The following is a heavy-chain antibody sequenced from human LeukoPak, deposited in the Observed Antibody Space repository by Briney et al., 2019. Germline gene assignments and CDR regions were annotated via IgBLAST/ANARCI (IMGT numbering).Heavy chain of an antibody. D-gene: IGHD1-26*01. J-gene: IGHJ4*02. Sequence: GGSLRLSCAASGFTFSEHYMDWVRQVPGKGLEWVGRTRNKANSYTTEYAASVKGRFTISRDDSKNSLYLQMTSLKTEDTAVYYCGRVVSGTYYGGGRIYYWGQGTLVTVSS. CDR2: TRNKANSYTT. V-gene: IGHV3-72*01. CDR1: GFTFSEHY. CDR3: GRVVSGTYYGGGRIYY.